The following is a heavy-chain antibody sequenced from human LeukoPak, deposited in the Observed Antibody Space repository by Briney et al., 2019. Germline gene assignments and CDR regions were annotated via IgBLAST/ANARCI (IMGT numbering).Heavy chain of an antibody. CDR3: ARGGFLEWLPTHY. V-gene: IGHV3-7*01. CDR1: GFTFSSYW. Sequence: GGSLRLSCAASGFTFSSYWMSWVRQAPGKGLEWVANIKQDGSEKYYVDSVKGRFTISRDNAKNPLYLQMNSLRAEDTAVYYCARGGFLEWLPTHYWGQGTLVTVSS. J-gene: IGHJ4*02. D-gene: IGHD3-3*01. CDR2: IKQDGSEK.